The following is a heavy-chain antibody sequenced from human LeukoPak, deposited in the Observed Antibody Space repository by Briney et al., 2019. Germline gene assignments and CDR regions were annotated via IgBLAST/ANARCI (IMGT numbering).Heavy chain of an antibody. CDR3: ASAPLYSSGWTNYFDY. CDR1: GGTFSSYA. D-gene: IGHD6-19*01. V-gene: IGHV1-69*06. Sequence: SVKVSCKASGGTFSSYAISWVRQAPGQGLEWMGGIIPIFGTANYAQKFQGRVTITADKSTSTAYMELSSLRSEDTAVYYCASAPLYSSGWTNYFDYWGQGTLVTVSS. CDR2: IIPIFGTA. J-gene: IGHJ4*02.